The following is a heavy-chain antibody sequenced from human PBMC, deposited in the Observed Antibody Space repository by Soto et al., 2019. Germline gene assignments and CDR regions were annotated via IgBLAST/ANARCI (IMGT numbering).Heavy chain of an antibody. CDR1: GFTFSSYA. CDR2: ISGSGGST. Sequence: EVQLLESGGGSVQPGGSLRLSCAASGFTFSSYAMSWVRQAPGKGLEWVSVISGSGGSTYHADSEKGRFTISRDNPKNTLYLQMNSLRAEDTAVYYCAKALYSSSWYGGYMDVWGKGTTVTVSS. CDR3: AKALYSSSWYGGYMDV. J-gene: IGHJ6*03. D-gene: IGHD6-13*01. V-gene: IGHV3-23*01.